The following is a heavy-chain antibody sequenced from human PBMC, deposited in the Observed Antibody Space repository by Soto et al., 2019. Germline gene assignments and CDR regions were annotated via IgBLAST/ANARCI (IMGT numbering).Heavy chain of an antibody. J-gene: IGHJ4*02. Sequence: SETLSLTCNVSGGSVNSGSYYWAWVRQRPGKGLEWMGNIYNSGTTNYNPSLQNRVTISIDTSKNQYSLKLTSVTAADAALYYCARDIRGFSRALDYWGRRTPVTVS. CDR2: IYNSGTT. CDR1: GGSVNSGSYY. D-gene: IGHD5-18*01. V-gene: IGHV4-61*01. CDR3: ARDIRGFSRALDY.